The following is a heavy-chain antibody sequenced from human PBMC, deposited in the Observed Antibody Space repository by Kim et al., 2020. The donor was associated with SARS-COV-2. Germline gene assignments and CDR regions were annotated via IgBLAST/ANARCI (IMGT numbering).Heavy chain of an antibody. Sequence: GESLKISCKGSGYRFSSYWIAWVRQMPGKGLEWMGVIYPGDSIIRYSPSFKGQVTISADKSISTAYLQWSSLKASDSAMYYCARQFFEKSPNAFDVWGQGAMVTVSS. J-gene: IGHJ3*01. D-gene: IGHD3-3*01. CDR2: IYPGDSII. CDR1: GYRFSSYW. CDR3: ARQFFEKSPNAFDV. V-gene: IGHV5-51*01.